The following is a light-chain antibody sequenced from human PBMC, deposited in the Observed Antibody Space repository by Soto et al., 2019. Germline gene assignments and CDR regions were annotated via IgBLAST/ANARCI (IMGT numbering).Light chain of an antibody. CDR2: DVS. CDR1: SSGVGRYNY. CDR3: SSYTSSSTYV. Sequence: QSALTQPASVSGSPGQSITLSCTGTSSGVGRYNYVSWYQHHPGKARKLMIYDVSNRPSGVSNRISGSKSDNTASLTIYGLQAEDEADYYCSSYTSSSTYVFGTGTELTV. V-gene: IGLV2-14*03. J-gene: IGLJ1*01.